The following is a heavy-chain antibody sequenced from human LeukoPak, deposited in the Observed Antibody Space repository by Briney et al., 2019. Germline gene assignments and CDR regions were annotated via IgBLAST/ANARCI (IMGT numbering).Heavy chain of an antibody. D-gene: IGHD3-3*01. V-gene: IGHV3-7*03. CDR3: AMEGFDI. CDR2: IRQDGNDE. J-gene: IGHJ3*02. CDR1: GFTLSIYW. Sequence: GGSLRLSCAASGFTLSIYWMTWVRQAPGKGLEWVANIRQDGNDEYYVDSVKGRFTISRDNSKNTLYLQMNSLRVEDTAIYYCAMEGFDIWGQGTMVTVSS.